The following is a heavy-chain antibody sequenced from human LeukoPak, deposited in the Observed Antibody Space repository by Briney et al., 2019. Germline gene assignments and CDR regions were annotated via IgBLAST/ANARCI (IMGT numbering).Heavy chain of an antibody. CDR2: IYTSGST. CDR3: ARGGDYVGHNYGMDV. Sequence: SETLSLTCTVSGGSISSYYWSWIRQPAGKGLEWIGRIYTSGSTNYNPSLKSRVTISVDTSKNQFSLKLSSVTAADTAVYYCARGGDYVGHNYGMDVWGQGTTVTVSS. CDR1: GGSISSYY. V-gene: IGHV4-4*07. D-gene: IGHD4-17*01. J-gene: IGHJ6*02.